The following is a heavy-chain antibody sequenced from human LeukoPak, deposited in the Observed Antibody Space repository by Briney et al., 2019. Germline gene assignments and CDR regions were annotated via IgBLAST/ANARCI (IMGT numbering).Heavy chain of an antibody. D-gene: IGHD4-17*01. CDR3: ARGLLYGDDDY. CDR1: GGSFSGYY. J-gene: IGHJ4*02. V-gene: IGHV4-34*01. Sequence: SETLSLTCAVYGGSFSGYYWSWIRQPPGKGLEWIGEINHSGSTNYNPSLKSRVTISVDTSKNQFSLKLSSVTAADTAVYNCARGLLYGDDDYWGQGTLVTVSS. CDR2: INHSGST.